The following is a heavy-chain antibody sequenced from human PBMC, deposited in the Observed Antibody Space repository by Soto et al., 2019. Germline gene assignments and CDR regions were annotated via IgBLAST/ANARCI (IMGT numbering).Heavy chain of an antibody. Sequence: SENLSLTCTVSGGSISSGGYFWNWIRQHPGKGLEWIGYIYYSGGTYYNPSLKSRVTISVDTSKNQFSLKLSSVTAADTAVYYCAKAFRITMVRGATDYWGQGTLVTSPQ. CDR3: AKAFRITMVRGATDY. CDR1: GGSISSGGYF. J-gene: IGHJ4*02. V-gene: IGHV4-31*03. CDR2: IYYSGGT. D-gene: IGHD3-10*01.